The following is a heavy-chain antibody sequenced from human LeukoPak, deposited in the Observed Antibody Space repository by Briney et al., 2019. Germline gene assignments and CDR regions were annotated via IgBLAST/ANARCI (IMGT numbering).Heavy chain of an antibody. J-gene: IGHJ4*01. Sequence: GGSLRLSCAASGFTFDDYAMHWVRQAPGKGLEWVSGISWNSGSIGYADSVKGRFTISRDKSKNTLYLQMNSLRAEDTAVYYCARDRYCTSPSCYTAYFDYWGQGTLVTVSS. CDR1: GFTFDDYA. D-gene: IGHD2-2*02. CDR3: ARDRYCTSPSCYTAYFDY. V-gene: IGHV3-9*01. CDR2: ISWNSGSI.